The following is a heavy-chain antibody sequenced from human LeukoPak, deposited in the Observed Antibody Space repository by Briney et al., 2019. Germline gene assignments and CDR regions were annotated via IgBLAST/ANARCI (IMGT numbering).Heavy chain of an antibody. D-gene: IGHD3-22*01. Sequence: PGGSLRLSCAASGFTFSSYGMHWVRQAPGKGLEWVAVIWYDGSNKYYADSVKGRFTISRDNSKNTLYLQMNSLRAEDTAAYYCARDLSYDSSGLSYWGQGTLVTVSS. CDR1: GFTFSSYG. CDR3: ARDLSYDSSGLSY. CDR2: IWYDGSNK. V-gene: IGHV3-33*01. J-gene: IGHJ4*02.